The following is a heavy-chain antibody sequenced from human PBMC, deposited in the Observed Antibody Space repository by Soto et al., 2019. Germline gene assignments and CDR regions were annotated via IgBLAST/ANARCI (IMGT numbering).Heavy chain of an antibody. CDR3: EKPGCGLGGCYPYYFDS. Sequence: EVQLLESGGVLVQPGGSLRLSCTASGFTFSDYAMSWVRQAPGKGLEWVSAIGADDGTTWYADSVKGRFVISRDNSKGTLYLQMDSLRAEDTATYYVEKPGCGLGGCYPYYFDSWGQGPLVTVSS. CDR1: GFTFSDYA. CDR2: IGADDGTT. D-gene: IGHD2-15*01. V-gene: IGHV3-23*01. J-gene: IGHJ4*02.